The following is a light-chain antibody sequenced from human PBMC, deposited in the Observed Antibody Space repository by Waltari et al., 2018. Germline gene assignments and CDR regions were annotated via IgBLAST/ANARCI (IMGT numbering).Light chain of an antibody. CDR2: DAS. V-gene: IGKV3-11*01. CDR1: QSVTTA. Sequence: EIVLTQSPATLSLSPGERATLSRRASQSVTTALAWYQQKPGQAPRLLIFDASDRATGVPARFSGSGSGTDFTLTISSLEPEDFAVYFCHQRTSWPLTFGGGTQVEFK. J-gene: IGKJ4*01. CDR3: HQRTSWPLT.